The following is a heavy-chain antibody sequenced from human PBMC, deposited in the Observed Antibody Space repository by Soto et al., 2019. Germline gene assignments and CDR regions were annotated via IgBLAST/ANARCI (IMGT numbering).Heavy chain of an antibody. CDR3: ARDFSMVMVAPGY. D-gene: IGHD3-10*01. CDR1: GFTFNSYA. J-gene: IGHJ4*02. CDR2: IWYDGSNT. Sequence: PGGSLRLSCAASGFTFNSYAMHWVRQAPGKGLEWVGVIWYDGSNTFYAESVKGRFTISRDNSKNTVYLQMNGLRAEDTAVYYCARDFSMVMVAPGYWGQGTLVTVSS. V-gene: IGHV3-33*01.